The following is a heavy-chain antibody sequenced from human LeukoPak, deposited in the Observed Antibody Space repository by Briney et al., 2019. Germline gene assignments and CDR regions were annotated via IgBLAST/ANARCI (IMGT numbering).Heavy chain of an antibody. CDR3: ARGPIQLWIHNAMDV. D-gene: IGHD5-18*01. CDR2: IRSKAYRGTT. Sequence: GGSLRLSCRGYGFTFGDHAMSWVRQAPGKGLEWVGFIRSKAYRGTTEYAASVKGRFTISRDDSTSIAYLQMNSLGIEDTAVYYCARGPIQLWIHNAMDVWGQGTTVTASS. V-gene: IGHV3-49*04. CDR1: GFTFGDHA. J-gene: IGHJ6*02.